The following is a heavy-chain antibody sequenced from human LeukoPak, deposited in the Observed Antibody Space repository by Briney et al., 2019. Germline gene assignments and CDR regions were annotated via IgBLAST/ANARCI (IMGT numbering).Heavy chain of an antibody. CDR3: ARAHSGYDSAVDC. CDR1: GFTFSSYG. J-gene: IGHJ4*02. V-gene: IGHV3-33*01. CDR2: IWYDGSNK. Sequence: GGSLRLSCAASGFTFSSYGMHWVRQAPGKGLEWGAVIWYDGSNKYYADSVKGRFTISRGNSKNTLYLQMNSLRAEDTAVYYCARAHSGYDSAVDCWGQGTLVTVSS. D-gene: IGHD5-12*01.